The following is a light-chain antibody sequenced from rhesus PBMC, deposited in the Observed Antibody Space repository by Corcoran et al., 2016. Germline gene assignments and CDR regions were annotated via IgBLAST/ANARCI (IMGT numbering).Light chain of an antibody. CDR2: AVS. CDR1: SSDIGGYNY. V-gene: IGLV2-32*02. CDR3: SSYAGRNTYLL. Sequence: QAALTQPRSVSGSPGQSVTISCTGTSSDIGGYNYVSWYQQHPGTAPKLMIYAVSKRPSGVSDRFSGSQSGKPASLPISGLQEEDEADYYCSSYAGRNTYLLFGGGTRLTVL. J-gene: IGLJ3*01.